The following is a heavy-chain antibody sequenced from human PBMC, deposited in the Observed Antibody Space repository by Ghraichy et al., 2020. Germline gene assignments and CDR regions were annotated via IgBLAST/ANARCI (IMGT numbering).Heavy chain of an antibody. D-gene: IGHD2-15*01. CDR1: GGSISSYY. CDR3: ARVYIGAFDI. Sequence: SETLSLTCTVSGGSISSYYWSWIRQPPGKGLEWIGYIYYSGSTNYNPSLKSRVTISVDTSKNQFSLKLSSVTAADTAVYYCARVYIGAFDIWGQGTMVTVSS. J-gene: IGHJ3*02. V-gene: IGHV4-59*01. CDR2: IYYSGST.